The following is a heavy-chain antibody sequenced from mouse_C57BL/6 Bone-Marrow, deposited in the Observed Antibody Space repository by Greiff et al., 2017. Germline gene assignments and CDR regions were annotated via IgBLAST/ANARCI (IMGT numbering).Heavy chain of an antibody. V-gene: IGHV1-81*01. CDR2: IYPRSGNT. D-gene: IGHD4-1*01. CDR1: GYTFTSYG. Sequence: QVQLQQSGAELARPGASVKLSCKASGYTFTSYGISWVKQRTGQGLEWIGEIYPRSGNTYYNEKFKGKATLAADKSSSTVYMELRSLTSEDSAVYFCARSSNWDEAYWGQGTLVTVSA. CDR3: ARSSNWDEAY. J-gene: IGHJ3*01.